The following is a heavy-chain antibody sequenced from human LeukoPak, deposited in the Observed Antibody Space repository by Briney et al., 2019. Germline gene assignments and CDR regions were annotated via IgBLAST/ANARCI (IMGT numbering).Heavy chain of an antibody. J-gene: IGHJ4*02. V-gene: IGHV3-53*01. D-gene: IGHD3-22*01. CDR1: GFTLSSNY. Sequence: PGGSLRLSRAASGFTLSSNYMSWVRQAPGKGLEWVSVIYSGGSTYYAESVKGRFTISRDNSKNTLYLQMNSLRAEDTALYYCASLGDYYDSSGYYYWGQGTLVTVSS. CDR3: ASLGDYYDSSGYYY. CDR2: IYSGGST.